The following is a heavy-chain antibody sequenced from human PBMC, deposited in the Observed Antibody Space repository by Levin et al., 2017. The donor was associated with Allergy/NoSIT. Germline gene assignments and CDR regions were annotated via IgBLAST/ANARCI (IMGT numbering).Heavy chain of an antibody. CDR1: GGTFSSYA. V-gene: IGHV1-69*13. Sequence: GASVKVSCKASGGTFSSYAISWVRQAPGQGLEWMGGIIPIFGTANYAQKFQGRVTITADESTRTAYMELSSLRSEDTAVYYCARGVAVYYASSGYYTDVGYYFDYWGQGTLVTVSS. D-gene: IGHD3-22*01. J-gene: IGHJ4*02. CDR2: IIPIFGTA. CDR3: ARGVAVYYASSGYYTDVGYYFDY.